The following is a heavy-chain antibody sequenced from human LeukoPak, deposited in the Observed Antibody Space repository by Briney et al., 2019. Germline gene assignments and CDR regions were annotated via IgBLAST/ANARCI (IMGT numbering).Heavy chain of an antibody. CDR1: GFTFNSYW. J-gene: IGHJ3*02. Sequence: GGSLRLSCAASGFTFNSYWFHWVRHAPGKGLVWVSRINSDGSDTIYADSGKGRFTISRDNAKSTVYLQMNSLKAEDTAVYYCARGGYHHGFDIWGQGTMVTVSS. CDR2: INSDGSDT. D-gene: IGHD2-15*01. V-gene: IGHV3-74*01. CDR3: ARGGYHHGFDI.